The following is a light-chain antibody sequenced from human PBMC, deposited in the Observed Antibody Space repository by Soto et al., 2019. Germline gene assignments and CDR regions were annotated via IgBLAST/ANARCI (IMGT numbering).Light chain of an antibody. J-gene: IGLJ2*01. CDR3: CSYAGVTSVV. Sequence: QSALTQPASVSGSPGQSITISCTGISSDVGSYNLVSWYQQHPVKAPKPMICEDIERPSGVSNRFDASKSGNTASLTISGRQPEDEADYYFCSYAGVTSVVFGVGTKLTVL. CDR2: EDI. V-gene: IGLV2-23*01. CDR1: SSDVGSYNL.